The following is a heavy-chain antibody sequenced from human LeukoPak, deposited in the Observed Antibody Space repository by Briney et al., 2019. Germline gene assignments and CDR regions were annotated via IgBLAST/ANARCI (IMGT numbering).Heavy chain of an antibody. V-gene: IGHV3-11*01. D-gene: IGHD3-10*01. Sequence: GGSLRLSCAASGFTFSDYYMSWIRQAPGKGLEWVSYISSSGSTIYYADSVKGRFTISRDNAKNSLYLQMNSLRAEDTAVYYCARRGYYGSGSYYPYPYYSDYWGQGTLVTVSS. CDR2: ISSSGSTI. J-gene: IGHJ4*02. CDR1: GFTFSDYY. CDR3: ARRGYYGSGSYYPYPYYSDY.